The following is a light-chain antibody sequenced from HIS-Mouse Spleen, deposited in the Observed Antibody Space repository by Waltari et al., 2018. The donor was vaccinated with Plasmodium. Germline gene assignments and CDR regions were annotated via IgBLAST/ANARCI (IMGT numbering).Light chain of an antibody. J-gene: IGKJ2*01. CDR2: GAS. CDR3: QQYGSSPYT. CDR1: QSVSSSY. V-gene: IGKV3-20*01. Sequence: EIVLTQSPGTLSLSPGERATLSCRASQSVSSSYLAWYQQKPGQAPRLLISGASSRATGIPDRFSGRGSGTDFTLTISRLEPEDFAVYYCQQYGSSPYTFGQGTKLEIK.